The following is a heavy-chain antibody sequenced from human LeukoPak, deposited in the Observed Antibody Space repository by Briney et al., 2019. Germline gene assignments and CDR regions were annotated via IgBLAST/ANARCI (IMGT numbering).Heavy chain of an antibody. D-gene: IGHD5-12*01. Sequence: SETLSLTCTVSGGSIRSYYWSWIRQPPGKGLEWIGYIYYSGSTNYNPSLRSRVTISVDTSKNQFSLKLSSVTAADTAVYYCARDSGYDLIPSYYYYMDVWGKGTTVTISS. CDR1: GGSIRSYY. CDR3: ARDSGYDLIPSYYYYMDV. J-gene: IGHJ6*03. CDR2: IYYSGST. V-gene: IGHV4-59*01.